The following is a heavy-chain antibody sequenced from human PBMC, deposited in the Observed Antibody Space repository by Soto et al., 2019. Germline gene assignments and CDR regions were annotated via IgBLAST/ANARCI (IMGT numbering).Heavy chain of an antibody. V-gene: IGHV1-69*01. Sequence: QVQLVQSGAEVKKPGSSVKVSCTASGGTFSSYAISWVRQAPGQGLAWMGGLIPIFGTSNYAQKFQGRVTITADESTSTAYMELSSLRSEDTAVYYCARRSHCSSTSCYIEGWFDPWGQGTLVTVSS. J-gene: IGHJ5*02. CDR2: LIPIFGTS. D-gene: IGHD2-2*02. CDR1: GGTFSSYA. CDR3: ARRSHCSSTSCYIEGWFDP.